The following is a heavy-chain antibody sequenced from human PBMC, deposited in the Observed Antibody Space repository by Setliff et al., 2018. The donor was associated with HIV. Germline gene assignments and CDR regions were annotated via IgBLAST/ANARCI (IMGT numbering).Heavy chain of an antibody. J-gene: IGHJ4*02. Sequence: SETLSLTCTVSNGSIGTYYWTWIRQPPGKGLEYIGYIYFTGPTKFNPSLKSRVTMSVDTSKKQFSLKLSSVTAADTAVYYCARGNNDYVYLDYWGQGTLVTVSS. CDR2: IYFTGPT. CDR1: NGSIGTYY. CDR3: ARGNNDYVYLDY. D-gene: IGHD3-16*01. V-gene: IGHV4-59*01.